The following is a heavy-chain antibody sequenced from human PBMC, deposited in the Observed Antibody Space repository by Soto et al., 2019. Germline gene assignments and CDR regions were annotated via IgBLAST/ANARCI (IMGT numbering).Heavy chain of an antibody. CDR2: INHSGST. Sequence: QVQLQQWGAGLLKPSETLSLTCAVYGGSLSGYYWSWIRQPPGKGLEWIGEINHSGSTNYNRSLKSRVTISVDTSKNQFSLKLSSVTAADTAVYYCARGWGRIFDYWGQGTLVTVSS. CDR1: GGSLSGYY. CDR3: ARGWGRIFDY. J-gene: IGHJ4*02. D-gene: IGHD7-27*01. V-gene: IGHV4-34*01.